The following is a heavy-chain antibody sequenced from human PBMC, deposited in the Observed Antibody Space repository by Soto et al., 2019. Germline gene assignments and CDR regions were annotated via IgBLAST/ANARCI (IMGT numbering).Heavy chain of an antibody. V-gene: IGHV1-2*02. Sequence: ASVKVSCKASGYTFTGYYMHWVRQAPGQGLEWMGWINPNSGGTNYAQKFQGRVTMTRDTSISTAYMELSRLRSDDTAVYYCARERPYYDFWSGPDYWGQGTLVTVSS. CDR3: ARERPYYDFWSGPDY. CDR2: INPNSGGT. J-gene: IGHJ4*02. D-gene: IGHD3-3*01. CDR1: GYTFTGYY.